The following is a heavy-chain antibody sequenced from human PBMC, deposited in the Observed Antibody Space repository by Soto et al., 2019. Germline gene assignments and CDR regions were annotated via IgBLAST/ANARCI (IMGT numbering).Heavy chain of an antibody. CDR2: VSESGLGT. J-gene: IGHJ1*01. V-gene: IGHV3-23*01. D-gene: IGHD3-3*01. CDR3: ARDKYDRDIDHWFSEF. Sequence: EVQLSESGGGLVQTWWSLRLSCAASGCAVSGYAMSWARHAPGKGLEWVSSVSESGLGTYYADSVKGRFTISRDASTNTLYLQMNGLTVEDTAVYFCARDKYDRDIDHWFSEFWGPGTLVSVSS. CDR1: GCAVSGYA.